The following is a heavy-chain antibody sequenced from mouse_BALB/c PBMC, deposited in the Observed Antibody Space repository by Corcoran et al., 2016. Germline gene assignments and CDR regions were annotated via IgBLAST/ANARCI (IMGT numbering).Heavy chain of an antibody. J-gene: IGHJ2*01. Sequence: QIQLVQSGPELKKPGETVRISCKASGYTFTTAGMQWVQKMPGKGLKWIGWINTHYGVPKYAEDLKGRFAFSLETSASTADLQISNLKNEDTATYFCAREFYGNLDYWGQGTTLTVSS. V-gene: IGHV9-4*02. CDR3: AREFYGNLDY. D-gene: IGHD2-1*01. CDR1: GYTFTTAG. CDR2: INTHYGVP.